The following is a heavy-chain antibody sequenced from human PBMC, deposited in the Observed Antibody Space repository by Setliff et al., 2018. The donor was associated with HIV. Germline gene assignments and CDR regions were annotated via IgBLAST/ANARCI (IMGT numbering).Heavy chain of an antibody. V-gene: IGHV4-39*01. CDR1: GGSISSSPYY. Sequence: ASETLSLTCTVSGGSISSSPYYWGWIRQPPGKGLEWIGSIYYSGSTYYNPSLKSRVSISLDASKNQFSLELGSVTAADTAVYYCSRLGYQKWLVTLKPPPLDYFDYWGQGTLVTVSS. J-gene: IGHJ4*02. D-gene: IGHD6-19*01. CDR3: SRLGYQKWLVTLKPPPLDYFDY. CDR2: IYYSGST.